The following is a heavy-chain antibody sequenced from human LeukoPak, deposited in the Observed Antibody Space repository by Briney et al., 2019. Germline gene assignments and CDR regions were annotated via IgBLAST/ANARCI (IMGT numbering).Heavy chain of an antibody. Sequence: GGSLRLSCAASGFTFNGSAMHWVRQASGKGLEWVGRIRSKANNYATAYAASVKGRFTISRDDSKNTAYLQMNSLKTGDTAVYYCARDLWHIARYGHYMDVWGKGTTVTISS. CDR1: GFTFNGSA. J-gene: IGHJ6*03. V-gene: IGHV3-73*01. D-gene: IGHD2-21*01. CDR2: IRSKANNYAT. CDR3: ARDLWHIARYGHYMDV.